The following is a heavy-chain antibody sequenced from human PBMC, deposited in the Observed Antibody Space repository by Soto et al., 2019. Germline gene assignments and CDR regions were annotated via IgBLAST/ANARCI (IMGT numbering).Heavy chain of an antibody. D-gene: IGHD4-17*01. CDR3: AHPRGYGVFDAVDI. Sequence: GGSLRLSCAASGFTFSTYAMNWVRQAPGKGLEWVSAISKTGVSTYYAESVRGRFTISRDNSINTLYLQMSGLRTEDTAVYYCAHPRGYGVFDAVDIWGQGTMVTVSS. CDR1: GFTFSTYA. V-gene: IGHV3-23*01. J-gene: IGHJ3*02. CDR2: ISKTGVST.